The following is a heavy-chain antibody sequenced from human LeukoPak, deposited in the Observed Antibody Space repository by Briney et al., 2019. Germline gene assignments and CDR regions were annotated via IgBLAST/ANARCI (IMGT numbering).Heavy chain of an antibody. CDR1: GFAFSSYA. Sequence: PGGSLRLSCAASGFAFSSYAMSWVRQAPGKGLEWVSAISGSGGATYYADSVKGRFTISRDNSKNTLYLQMNSLRAEDTAVYYCAKGYVGLLLRFDYWGQGTLVTVSS. CDR2: ISGSGGAT. CDR3: AKGYVGLLLRFDY. J-gene: IGHJ4*02. V-gene: IGHV3-23*01. D-gene: IGHD3-22*01.